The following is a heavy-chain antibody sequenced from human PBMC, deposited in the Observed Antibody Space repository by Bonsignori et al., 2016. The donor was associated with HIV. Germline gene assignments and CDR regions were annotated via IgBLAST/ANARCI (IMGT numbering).Heavy chain of an antibody. CDR3: ARDLSLGGMATISGYFDY. D-gene: IGHD5-24*01. Sequence: WIRQPPGKGLEWVSSISSSSSYIYYADSVKGRFTISRDNAKNSLYLQMNSLRAEDTAVYYCARDLSLGGMATISGYFDYWGQGTLVTVSS. V-gene: IGHV3-21*01. CDR2: ISSSSSYI. J-gene: IGHJ4*02.